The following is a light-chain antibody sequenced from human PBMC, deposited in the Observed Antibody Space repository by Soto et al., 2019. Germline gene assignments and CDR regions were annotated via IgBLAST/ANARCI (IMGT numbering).Light chain of an antibody. Sequence: SYELTQPPSVSVSPGQTASITCSGDKLGDKYACWYQQKPGQSPVLVIYQDSKRPSGIPERFSGSNSGNTATLTISGLQTEDEADYYCSSYTDGSTVIFGGGTKVTVL. CDR1: KLGDKY. J-gene: IGLJ2*01. CDR3: SSYTDGSTVI. V-gene: IGLV3-1*01. CDR2: QDS.